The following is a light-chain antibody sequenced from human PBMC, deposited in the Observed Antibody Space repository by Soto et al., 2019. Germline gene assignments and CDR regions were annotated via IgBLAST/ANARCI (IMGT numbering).Light chain of an antibody. J-gene: IGLJ3*02. Sequence: QPVLTQSPSASASLGASVKLTCTLSSGHNSYAIAWHQQQPEKGPRYLMKVNSDGSHSKGDGIPDRFSGSSSGAERYLASASHQSEDEADYYCQTWSTDIRVFGGGTKLTVL. CDR3: QTWSTDIRV. CDR1: SGHNSYA. CDR2: VNSDGSH. V-gene: IGLV4-69*01.